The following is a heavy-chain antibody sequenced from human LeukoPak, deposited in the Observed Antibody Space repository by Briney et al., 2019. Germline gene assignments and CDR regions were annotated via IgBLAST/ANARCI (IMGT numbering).Heavy chain of an antibody. Sequence: AETLSLTGTVSGGSISSSSYYRGWIRQPPGKGLEWIGRIYYSGSTYYNPSLKSRVTISVDTYKNQFSLKLSSVTAADTAVYYCARLRDETYRGGDCSPYNCFDPWGQGTLVTVSS. CDR1: GGSISSSSYY. CDR3: ARLRDETYRGGDCSPYNCFDP. D-gene: IGHD2-21*02. J-gene: IGHJ5*02. CDR2: IYYSGST. V-gene: IGHV4-39*01.